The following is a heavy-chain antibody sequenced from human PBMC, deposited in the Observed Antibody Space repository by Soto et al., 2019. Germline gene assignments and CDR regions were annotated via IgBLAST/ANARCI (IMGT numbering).Heavy chain of an antibody. J-gene: IGHJ4*02. Sequence: PSETLSLTCTVSCGSVSSGSYYWSWIRQPPGKGLEWIGYIYYSGSTNYNPSLKSRVTMSVDTSKNQFSLKLSSVTAADTAVYYCARDSPSYDSSGYPLRYWGQGTLVTVSS. CDR3: ARDSPSYDSSGYPLRY. D-gene: IGHD3-22*01. V-gene: IGHV4-61*01. CDR1: CGSVSSGSYY. CDR2: IYYSGST.